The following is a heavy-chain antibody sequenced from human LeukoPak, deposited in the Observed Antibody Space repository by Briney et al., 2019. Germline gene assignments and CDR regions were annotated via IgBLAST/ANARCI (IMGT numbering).Heavy chain of an antibody. J-gene: IGHJ5*01. CDR2: TYYRSKWYD. D-gene: IGHD6-19*01. CDR3: ARDLGTSGWYTFDF. Sequence: SQTLSLTCAISGGSVSSKNGAWNWIRQSPSGGLEWLGRTYYRSKWYDEYADSVKGRVTISPDTSKNQFSLHVYSVTPEDTAVYYCARDLGTSGWYTFDFWGQGTLVTVSS. V-gene: IGHV6-1*01. CDR1: GGSVSSKNGA.